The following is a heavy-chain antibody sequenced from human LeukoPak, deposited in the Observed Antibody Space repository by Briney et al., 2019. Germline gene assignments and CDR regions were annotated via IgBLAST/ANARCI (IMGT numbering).Heavy chain of an antibody. CDR1: GYTFTSYY. J-gene: IGHJ4*02. CDR3: ASASGGYYGSAY. Sequence: ASXKVSCKASGYTFTSYYMHWVRQAPGQGLEWMGIINPSGGSTSYAQKFQGRVTMTRDTSTSTVYMELSSLRSEDTAVYYCASASGGYYGSAYWGQGTLVTVSS. CDR2: INPSGGST. V-gene: IGHV1-46*01. D-gene: IGHD3-10*01.